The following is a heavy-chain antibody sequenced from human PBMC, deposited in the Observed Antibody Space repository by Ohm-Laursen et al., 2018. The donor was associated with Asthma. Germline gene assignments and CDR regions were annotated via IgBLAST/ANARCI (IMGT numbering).Heavy chain of an antibody. J-gene: IGHJ4*02. V-gene: IGHV3-21*01. CDR1: GFTFSSYS. CDR3: ARDAYSDTYFDY. D-gene: IGHD5-18*01. Sequence: SLRLSCAASGFTFSSYSMNWVRQAPGKGLEWVSSISSSSSYIYYADSVKGRFTISRDNAKNSLYLQMNSLRAEDTAVYYCARDAYSDTYFDYWGQGTLVTVSS. CDR2: ISSSSSYI.